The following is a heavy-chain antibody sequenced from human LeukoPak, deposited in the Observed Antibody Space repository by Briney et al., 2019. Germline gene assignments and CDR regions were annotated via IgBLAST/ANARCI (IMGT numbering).Heavy chain of an antibody. CDR3: ARHEAYYYDSSGYPSIGYFDY. V-gene: IGHV4-39*01. J-gene: IGHJ4*02. D-gene: IGHD3-22*01. CDR1: GGSISSSSYY. Sequence: SETLSLTCTVSGGSISSSSYYWGWIRQPPGKGLEWIGSIYYSGSTYYNPSLNSRVTISVDTSKNQFSLKLSSVTAADTAVYYCARHEAYYYDSSGYPSIGYFDYWGQGTLVTVSS. CDR2: IYYSGST.